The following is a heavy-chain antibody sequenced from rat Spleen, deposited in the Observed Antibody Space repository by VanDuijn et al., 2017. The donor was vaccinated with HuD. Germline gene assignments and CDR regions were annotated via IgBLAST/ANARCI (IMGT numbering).Heavy chain of an antibody. V-gene: IGHV3-3*01. CDR1: GYSITSSYR. D-gene: IGHD1-1*01. CDR3: ARARYSGGRLDY. Sequence: EVQLQESGPGLVKPSQSLSLTCSVTGYSITSSYRWNWIRKFPGNKLEWMGYINNAGTTNYNPSLKSRISITRDTSRNQFFLHLNSVTTEDTATYYCARARYSGGRLDYWGQGVMVTVSS. CDR2: INNAGTT. J-gene: IGHJ2*01.